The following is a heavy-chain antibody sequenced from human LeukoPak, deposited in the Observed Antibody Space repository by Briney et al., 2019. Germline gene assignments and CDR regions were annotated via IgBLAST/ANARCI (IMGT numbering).Heavy chain of an antibody. Sequence: GGSLRLSCVASGFTFDDYAMHWVRQAPGKGLEWVSSISWNSVNIGYADSVKGRFTISRDNGKNSLYLQMNSLRAEDRALYYCAKDGDYSDSSGNYGRFTDWGQGTLVAVSS. V-gene: IGHV3-9*01. CDR1: GFTFDDYA. CDR2: ISWNSVNI. D-gene: IGHD3-22*01. J-gene: IGHJ4*02. CDR3: AKDGDYSDSSGNYGRFTD.